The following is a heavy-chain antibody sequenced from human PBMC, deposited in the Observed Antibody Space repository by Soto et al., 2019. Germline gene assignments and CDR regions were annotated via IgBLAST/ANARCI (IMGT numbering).Heavy chain of an antibody. CDR2: THHSGST. CDR3: ATRSPDRGYMGVFDY. CDR1: GGSVTSDVYY. Sequence: SETLSLTCTVSGGSVTSDVYYWTWIRQHPGKGLERIGYTHHSGSTYCNPSLKSRVTISIDASKNQFSLKLSSVTAADTAVYYCATRSPDRGYMGVFDYWGQGIMVTVSS. D-gene: IGHD2-15*01. J-gene: IGHJ4*02. V-gene: IGHV4-31*03.